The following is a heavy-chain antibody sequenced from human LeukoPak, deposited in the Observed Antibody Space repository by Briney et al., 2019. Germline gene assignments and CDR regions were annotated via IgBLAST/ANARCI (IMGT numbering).Heavy chain of an antibody. CDR2: ISAYNGNT. CDR3: ARGSRPGWAIQNAFDI. Sequence: ASVKVSCKASGYTFTSYGISWVRQAPGQGLEWMGWISAYNGNTNYAQKLQGRVTMTTDTSTSTAYMELGSLRSDDTAVYYCARGSRPGWAIQNAFDIWGQGTMVTVSS. V-gene: IGHV1-18*01. J-gene: IGHJ3*02. CDR1: GYTFTSYG. D-gene: IGHD2-21*01.